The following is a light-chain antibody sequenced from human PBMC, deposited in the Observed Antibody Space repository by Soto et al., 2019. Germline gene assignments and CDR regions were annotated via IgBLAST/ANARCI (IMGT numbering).Light chain of an antibody. J-gene: IGLJ2*01. V-gene: IGLV2-11*01. CDR1: SSDVGTYNY. CDR2: DVS. CDR3: CSYAGGYTHAV. Sequence: QSVLTQPRSVSGPPGQSVSISCSGTSSDVGTYNYVSWYQQHPGKAPKLMIYDVSKRPSGVPDRFSGSKSGNTASLTISGLQAEDEADYYCCSYAGGYTHAVFGGGPNVTVL.